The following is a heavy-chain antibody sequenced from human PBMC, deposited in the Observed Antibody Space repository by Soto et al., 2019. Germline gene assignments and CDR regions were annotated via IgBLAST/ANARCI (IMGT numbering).Heavy chain of an antibody. Sequence: ASVKVSCKASGYTFTSFYIHWVRQAPGQGLEWMAIINPSGGSTNYAQKFQGRITLTRDTSTSTVYMELSSLRSEDTAVYYCARNLASADVWGQGTLVTV. CDR2: INPSGGST. J-gene: IGHJ4*02. D-gene: IGHD6-13*01. CDR1: GYTFTSFY. CDR3: ARNLASADV. V-gene: IGHV1-46*01.